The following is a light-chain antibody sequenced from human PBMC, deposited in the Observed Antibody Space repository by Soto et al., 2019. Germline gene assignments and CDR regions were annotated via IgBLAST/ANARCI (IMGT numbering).Light chain of an antibody. CDR3: QQYGSSPPIP. CDR2: GAS. V-gene: IGKV3-20*01. J-gene: IGKJ5*01. CDR1: QSVSSSY. Sequence: ESRLMHSPGTLSLSPGERATLSGRAVQSVSSSYLAWYQQKPGQAPRLLIYGASSRATGIPDRFSGSGSGTDFTLTISRLEPEDFAVYYWQQYGSSPPIPFGQGTRLEIK.